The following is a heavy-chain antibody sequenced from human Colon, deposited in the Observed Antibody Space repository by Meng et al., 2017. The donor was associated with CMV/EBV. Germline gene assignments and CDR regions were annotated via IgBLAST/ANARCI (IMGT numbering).Heavy chain of an antibody. CDR3: ARTLTGTSLDY. D-gene: IGHD3-10*01. Sequence: GESLKISCAASGFTFSSYAMSWVRQAPGKGLEWVSSISSSSSYIYYADSVKGRFTISRDNAKNSLYLQMNSLRAEDTAVYYCARTLTGTSLDYWGQGTLVTVSS. CDR1: GFTFSSYA. V-gene: IGHV3-21*01. CDR2: ISSSSSYI. J-gene: IGHJ4*02.